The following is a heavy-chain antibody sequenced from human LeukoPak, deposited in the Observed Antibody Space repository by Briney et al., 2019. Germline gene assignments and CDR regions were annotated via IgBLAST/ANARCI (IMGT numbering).Heavy chain of an antibody. V-gene: IGHV1-46*01. Sequence: ASVKVSCKAPGYTFSGFYVYWVRHAPGQGLEWMGIIKVSGGRTEYAQKFQGRVTVTRDMPTSTVYMELNNLRSEDTAVYYCAREPPESYYFDNWGQGTLVTVSS. J-gene: IGHJ4*02. CDR3: AREPPESYYFDN. CDR1: GYTFSGFY. CDR2: IKVSGGRT.